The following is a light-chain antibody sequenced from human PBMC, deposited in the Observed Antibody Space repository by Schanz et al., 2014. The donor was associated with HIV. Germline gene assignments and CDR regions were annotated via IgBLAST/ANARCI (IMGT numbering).Light chain of an antibody. V-gene: IGLV2-8*01. CDR3: SSYAGSNNYV. CDR2: EVT. Sequence: QSALTQPRSVSGSPGQSITISCTGTSSDIGAFNFVSWYQQHPGKAPKIMIYEVTKRPSGVPDRFSGSKSGNTASLTVSGLQAEDEADYYCSSYAGSNNYVFGTGTKLTVL. CDR1: SSDIGAFNF. J-gene: IGLJ1*01.